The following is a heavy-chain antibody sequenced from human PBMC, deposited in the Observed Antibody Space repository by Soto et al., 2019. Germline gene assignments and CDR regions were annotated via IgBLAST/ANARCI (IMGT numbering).Heavy chain of an antibody. Sequence: PSEALSLTCFVSGGSVTSHHRSWIRQFPGQGLEWVAYTSYTGNTNYNPSLPSRVTISLDTSKNQLALTVNSSTAADTVLDCCARGMDAGSPHYFDPWGQGTLVTVSS. CDR3: ARGMDAGSPHYFDP. D-gene: IGHD1-26*01. CDR2: TSYTGNT. J-gene: IGHJ5*02. CDR1: GGSVTSHH. V-gene: IGHV4-59*02.